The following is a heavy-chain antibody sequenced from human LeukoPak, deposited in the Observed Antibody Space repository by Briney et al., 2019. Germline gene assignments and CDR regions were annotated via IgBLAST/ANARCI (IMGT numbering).Heavy chain of an antibody. V-gene: IGHV3-23*01. CDR2: ISGSGGST. CDR1: GFTFSDYY. J-gene: IGHJ4*02. CDR3: AKVVRSSWYGGNSRLVPQTGYYFDY. Sequence: GGSLRLSCAAFGFTFSDYYMSWVRQAPGKGLEWVSAISGSGGSTYYADSVKGRFTISRDNSKNTLYLQMNSLRAEDTAVYYCAKVVRSSWYGGNSRLVPQTGYYFDYWGQGTLVTVSS. D-gene: IGHD6-13*01.